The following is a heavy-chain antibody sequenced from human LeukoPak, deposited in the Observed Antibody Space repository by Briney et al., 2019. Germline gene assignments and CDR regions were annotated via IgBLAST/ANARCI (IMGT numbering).Heavy chain of an antibody. J-gene: IGHJ5*02. CDR3: SRGGRYNYNSVAYFDP. Sequence: PSETLSLTCTVSGGSISNYYWCWIRQPAGKGLEWIGRIYTSGSTSYNPSLKSRVTMSVDTSKNQFSLKLSSVTAADTAVYYCSRGGRYNYNSVAYFDPWGQGTLVTVSS. V-gene: IGHV4-4*07. D-gene: IGHD1-1*01. CDR1: GGSISNYY. CDR2: IYTSGST.